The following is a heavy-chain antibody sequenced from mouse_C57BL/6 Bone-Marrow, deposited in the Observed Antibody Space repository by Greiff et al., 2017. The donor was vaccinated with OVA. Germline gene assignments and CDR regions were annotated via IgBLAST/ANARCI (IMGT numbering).Heavy chain of an antibody. CDR3: AREGGQGSPIYSPFLY. Sequence: QVQLQQSGAELMKPGASVKLSCKATGYTFTGYWIEWVKQRPGHGLEWIGEILPGSGSTNYNEKFKGKATFTVDTSSNTAYMQLSSLTTEDSAIYYCAREGGQGSPIYSPFLYWGQGTLVTVSA. CDR2: ILPGSGST. D-gene: IGHD2-1*01. J-gene: IGHJ3*01. V-gene: IGHV1-9*01. CDR1: GYTFTGYW.